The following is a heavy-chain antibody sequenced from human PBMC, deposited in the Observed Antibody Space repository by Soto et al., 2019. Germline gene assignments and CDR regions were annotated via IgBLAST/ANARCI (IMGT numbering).Heavy chain of an antibody. CDR3: ARGGDTSIYFMDV. D-gene: IGHD5-18*01. Sequence: EVQLVESGGGLVQPGGSLRLSCAASGFTFSRFDMHWVRQATGKGLEWVSPIGTTGDTYYPGSVKGRFTISRENAKNSLYLQMNSLRDGDTAVYYCARGGDTSIYFMDVWGKGTTVTVSS. V-gene: IGHV3-13*01. CDR2: IGTTGDT. CDR1: GFTFSRFD. J-gene: IGHJ6*03.